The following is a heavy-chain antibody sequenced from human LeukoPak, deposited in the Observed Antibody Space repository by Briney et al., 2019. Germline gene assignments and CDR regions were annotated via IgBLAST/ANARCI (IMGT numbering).Heavy chain of an antibody. D-gene: IGHD4/OR15-4a*01. CDR2: ISASSGNT. J-gene: IGHJ4*02. CDR3: ARGYLKDYIEY. V-gene: IGHV1-18*01. CDR1: GYTFIRYG. Sequence: GASVKVSCKASGYTFIRYGITWVRQAPGQGLEWMGWISASSGNTYYAEKVQGGVTMTTETSASTAYMELRRLRSDDTAVYYCARGYLKDYIEYWGQGTLVTVSS.